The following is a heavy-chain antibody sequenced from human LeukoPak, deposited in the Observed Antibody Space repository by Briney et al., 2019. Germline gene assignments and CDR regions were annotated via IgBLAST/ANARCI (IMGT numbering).Heavy chain of an antibody. V-gene: IGHV3-30*04. J-gene: IGHJ6*04. CDR2: ISYDGSNK. CDR3: ARDSLRRSLYYYYGMDV. CDR1: GSTFSSYA. Sequence: GGSLRLSCAASGSTFSSYAMHWVRQAPGKGLEWVAVISYDGSNKYYADSVKGRFTISRDNSKNTLYLQMNSLRAEDTAVYYCARDSLRRSLYYYYGMDVWGKGTTVTVSS. D-gene: IGHD4-17*01.